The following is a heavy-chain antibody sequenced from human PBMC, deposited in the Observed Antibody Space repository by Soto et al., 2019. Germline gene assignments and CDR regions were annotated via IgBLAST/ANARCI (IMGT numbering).Heavy chain of an antibody. J-gene: IGHJ5*02. D-gene: IGHD3-3*01. CDR2: IYYSGST. Sequence: PSKTLSLTCTVSGGSISSGGYYWSWIRQHPGKGLEWIGYIYYSGSTNYNPSLKSRVTISVDKSKNQFSLKLSSVTAADTAVYYCARVSSGESRRYYDFWSGSWFDPWGQGTLVTVSS. CDR3: ARVSSGESRRYYDFWSGSWFDP. CDR1: GGSISSGGYY. V-gene: IGHV4-31*03.